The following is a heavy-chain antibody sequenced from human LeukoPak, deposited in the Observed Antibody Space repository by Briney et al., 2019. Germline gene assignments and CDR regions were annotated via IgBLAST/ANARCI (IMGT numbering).Heavy chain of an antibody. CDR1: GFTFSSYS. Sequence: GGSLRLSCAASGFTFSSYSMNWVRQAPGKGLEWVSSISSSSSYIYYADSVKGRFTISRDNAKNSLYLQTNSLRAEDTAVYYCARDYCSGDSCYYSDYWGQGTLVTVSS. J-gene: IGHJ4*02. CDR2: ISSSSSYI. D-gene: IGHD2-15*01. V-gene: IGHV3-21*01. CDR3: ARDYCSGDSCYYSDY.